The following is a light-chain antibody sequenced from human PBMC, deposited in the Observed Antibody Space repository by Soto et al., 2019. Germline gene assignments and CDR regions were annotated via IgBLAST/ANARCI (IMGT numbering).Light chain of an antibody. V-gene: IGKV1-5*03. CDR2: KAS. J-gene: IGKJ5*01. CDR3: QEYSIYPFT. Sequence: DIQMTQSPSTLSVSVGDRVTITCRASQSISSWLAWYQQKPGKAPKSLIYKASSLESGVQSRFSGSGPGTDFTLTISSLQPNDFATYDCQEYSIYPFTFGQGTRLEIK. CDR1: QSISSW.